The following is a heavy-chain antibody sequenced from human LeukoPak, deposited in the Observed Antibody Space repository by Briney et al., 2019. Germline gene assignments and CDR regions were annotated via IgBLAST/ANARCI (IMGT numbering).Heavy chain of an antibody. CDR2: IYYSGST. V-gene: IGHV4-59*01. Sequence: SETLSLTCTVSGGSISSYYWSWIRQPPGKGLECSGHIYYSGSTNYNPSPKSRVTISVDTSKNQFSLTLSSVTAADTAVYYCARDLVVPAARAVSFSDYYMDVWGKGTTITVSS. CDR1: GGSISSYY. D-gene: IGHD2-2*01. J-gene: IGHJ6*03. CDR3: ARDLVVPAARAVSFSDYYMDV.